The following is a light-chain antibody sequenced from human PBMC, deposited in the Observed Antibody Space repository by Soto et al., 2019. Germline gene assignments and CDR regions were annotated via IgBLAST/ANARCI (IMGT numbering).Light chain of an antibody. CDR2: AAS. Sequence: IQLAQSPSSLSASVGDRVTIACRASPGISSALGWYQQKPGKVPKLLIYAASPLQSGVSSRFSGSGSGTDFTRTICSLHTEDFAPYYCLLDFSYFWAFGQRTKV. V-gene: IGKV1-6*01. J-gene: IGKJ1*01. CDR1: PGISSA. CDR3: LLDFSYFWA.